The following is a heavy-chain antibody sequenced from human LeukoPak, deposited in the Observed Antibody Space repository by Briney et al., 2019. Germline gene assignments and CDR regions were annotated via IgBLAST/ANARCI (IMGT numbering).Heavy chain of an antibody. J-gene: IGHJ5*02. CDR2: IIPIFGTA. CDR3: ARDMYGGNSGGWFDR. V-gene: IGHV1-69*13. Sequence: SVKVSCKASGGTFTSYAISWVRQAPGQGLEWMGGIIPIFGTANYAQKFQGRVTITADESTSTAYMELSSLRSEDTAVYYCARDMYGGNSGGWFDRWGQGTLVTVSS. D-gene: IGHD4-23*01. CDR1: GGTFTSYA.